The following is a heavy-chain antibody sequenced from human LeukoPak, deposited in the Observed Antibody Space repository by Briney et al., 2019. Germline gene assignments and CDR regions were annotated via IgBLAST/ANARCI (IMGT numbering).Heavy chain of an antibody. J-gene: IGHJ4*02. CDR1: GFPFSDAG. V-gene: IGHV3-15*04. CDR3: TRDEGDDYFDN. CDR2: IESKTDSGTT. D-gene: IGHD3-16*01. Sequence: GGSLGLSCAASGFPFSDAGMSWVRQAPGKGLEWVGRIESKTDSGTTEYAAPVKGRFTISRGDSKNTLYLQMNSLKTEDTAVYYCTRDEGDDYFDNWGQGTLVTVSS.